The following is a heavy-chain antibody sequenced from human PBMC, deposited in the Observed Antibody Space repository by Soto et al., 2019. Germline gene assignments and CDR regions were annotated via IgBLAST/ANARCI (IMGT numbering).Heavy chain of an antibody. D-gene: IGHD1-1*01. CDR1: GGSFSNFI. CDR3: ARNGTYGTSLSHYTGMDV. V-gene: IGHV1-69*01. Sequence: QVQLVQSGAEVKEPGSSVRVSCKASGGSFSNFIMNWVRQTPGQGLEWMGGIVPMIGTPTYAEKFKGRVTISASGSTSTAYMELTSLRTQETAIYYCARNGTYGTSLSHYTGMDVWGQGTTVTGS. CDR2: IVPMIGTP. J-gene: IGHJ6*02.